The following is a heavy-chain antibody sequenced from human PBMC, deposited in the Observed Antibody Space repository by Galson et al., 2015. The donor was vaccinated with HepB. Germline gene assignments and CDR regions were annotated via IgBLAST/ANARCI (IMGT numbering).Heavy chain of an antibody. CDR2: IGSSGRT. Sequence: SLRLSCAASGFTISDYGIGWVRQPPGKGLEYVSGIGSSGRTYYADSVKGRFTISRDNSKNTVYLQMNSLRAEDTAVYYCARGRGSRAYYDYYMDVWGKGTTVTVSS. D-gene: IGHD3-16*01. CDR3: ARGRGSRAYYDYYMDV. J-gene: IGHJ6*03. V-gene: IGHV3-23*01. CDR1: GFTISDYG.